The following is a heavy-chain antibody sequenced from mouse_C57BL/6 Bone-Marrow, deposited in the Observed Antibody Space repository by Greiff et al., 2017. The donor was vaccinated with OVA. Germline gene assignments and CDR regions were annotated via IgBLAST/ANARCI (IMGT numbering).Heavy chain of an antibody. CDR1: GYPFTSYW. J-gene: IGHJ4*01. D-gene: IGHD1-1*01. CDR2: ISPYSGGT. Sequence: PVQLQQPGAELVKPGASVKMSFKASGYPFTSYWMHWVKQRPGQGLEWIWNISPYSGGTTYNAKFKSKATLTVDKSSGTAYMQLSSLTSEDSAVYYCARRDYYGSSYGDYAMDYWGQGTSVTVSS. V-gene: IGHV1S36*01. CDR3: ARRDYYGSSYGDYAMDY.